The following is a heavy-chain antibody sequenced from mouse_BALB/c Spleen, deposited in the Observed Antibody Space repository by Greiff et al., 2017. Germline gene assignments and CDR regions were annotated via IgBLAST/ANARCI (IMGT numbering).Heavy chain of an antibody. D-gene: IGHD1-1*01. CDR3: TRWSYGYAMDY. CDR2: IDPETGGT. Sequence: QVQPQQSGAELVRPGASVTLSCKASGYTFTDYEMHWVKQTPVHGLEWIGAIDPETGGTAYNQKFKGKATLTADKSSSTAYMELRSLTSEDSAVYYCTRWSYGYAMDYWGQGTSVTVSS. V-gene: IGHV1-15*01. J-gene: IGHJ4*01. CDR1: GYTFTDYE.